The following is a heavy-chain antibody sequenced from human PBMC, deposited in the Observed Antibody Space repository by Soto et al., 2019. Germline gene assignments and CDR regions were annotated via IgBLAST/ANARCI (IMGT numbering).Heavy chain of an antibody. Sequence: GVLRLSFIDPFYPFRYYYIIWVRPAPGKGLEWVANIRQDGGEKYYVDSVKGRFTISRDNTQNSMYLQMNSLRAEDTAVYYCARAPDYGPHLDYWGQGILVTVSS. CDR1: FYPFRYYY. CDR3: ARAPDYGPHLDY. CDR2: IRQDGGEK. D-gene: IGHD4-17*01. J-gene: IGHJ4*02. V-gene: IGHV3-7*03.